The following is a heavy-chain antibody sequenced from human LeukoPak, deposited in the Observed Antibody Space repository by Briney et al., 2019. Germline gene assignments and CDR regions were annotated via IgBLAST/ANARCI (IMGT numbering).Heavy chain of an antibody. CDR3: ARVARITMVRGNKGAFDI. CDR2: INPNSGGT. J-gene: IGHJ3*02. D-gene: IGHD3-10*01. V-gene: IGHV1-2*02. Sequence: ASVKVSCKASGYIFTGYYMHWVRQAAGQGLEWMGWINPNSGGTNYAQKFQGRVTMTRDTSISTAYMELSRLRSDDTAVYYCARVARITMVRGNKGAFDIWGQGAMVTVSS. CDR1: GYIFTGYY.